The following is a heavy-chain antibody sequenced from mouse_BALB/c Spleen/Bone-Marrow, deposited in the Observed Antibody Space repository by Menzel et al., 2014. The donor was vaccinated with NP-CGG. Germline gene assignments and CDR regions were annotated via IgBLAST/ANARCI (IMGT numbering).Heavy chain of an antibody. CDR3: VRVLYYPPWFAY. CDR1: GFSLTSYD. D-gene: IGHD2-1*01. CDR2: IWTGGGT. V-gene: IGHV2-9-2*01. J-gene: IGHJ3*01. Sequence: VKVVESGPGLVSPSQSLSIPCTASGFSLTSYDISWIRPPPGKGLEWLGVIWTGGGTNYNSAFMSRLSISKDNSKSQVFLKMNSLQTDDTAIYYCVRVLYYPPWFAYWGQGTLVTVSA.